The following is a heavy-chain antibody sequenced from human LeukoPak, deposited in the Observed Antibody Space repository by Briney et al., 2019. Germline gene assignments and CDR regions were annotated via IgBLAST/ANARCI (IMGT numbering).Heavy chain of an antibody. CDR1: GGPFSGYY. CDR2: IFTSGIT. Sequence: SETLSLTCTVSGGPFSGYYWSWIRQPAGKTLEWIGRIFTSGITTYNPSLRSRVTMSVDTSKSQFSLNLGSVTAADTAVYYCAREYYYDFWSGHVNWFDPWAREPWSPSPQ. CDR3: AREYYYDFWSGHVNWFDP. J-gene: IGHJ5*02. V-gene: IGHV4-4*07. D-gene: IGHD3-3*01.